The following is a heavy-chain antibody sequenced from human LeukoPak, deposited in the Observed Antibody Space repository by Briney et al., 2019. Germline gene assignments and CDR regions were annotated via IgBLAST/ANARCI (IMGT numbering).Heavy chain of an antibody. CDR2: ISSSSLYI. J-gene: IGHJ1*01. CDR3: ARDLSSSSTAYFQH. CDR1: GFTFSSYS. D-gene: IGHD6-6*01. Sequence: PGGSLRLSCAASGFTFSSYSLNWVRQAPGKGLEWVSSISSSSLYIYYADSVKGRFTISRDNAKNSLYLQMNSLRAEDTAVYYCARDLSSSSTAYFQHWGQGTLVTVSS. V-gene: IGHV3-21*01.